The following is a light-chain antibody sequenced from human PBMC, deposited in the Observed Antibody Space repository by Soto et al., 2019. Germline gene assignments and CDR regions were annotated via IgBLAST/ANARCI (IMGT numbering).Light chain of an antibody. J-gene: IGLJ2*01. CDR1: SSDVGGYDF. CDR2: EVS. Sequence: QSALTQPPSASGSPGQSVTISCTGTSSDVGGYDFVSWYQQHPGKAPKIVIYEVSKRASGVPDRFSGSKSGNTASLTVSGLQPDDEADYYCNSYGGNTNVVFGGGTKLTVL. V-gene: IGLV2-8*01. CDR3: NSYGGNTNVV.